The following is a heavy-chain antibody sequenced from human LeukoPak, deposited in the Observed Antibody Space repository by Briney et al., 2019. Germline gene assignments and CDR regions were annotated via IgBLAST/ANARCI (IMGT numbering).Heavy chain of an antibody. Sequence: PGGSLRLSCAASGFTFSSYWMSWVRQAPGKGLEWVANIKQDGSEKYYVDPVKGRFTISRDNAKNSLYLQMNSLRAEDTAVYYCARVVPAAITYYYYGMDVWGKGTTVTVSS. D-gene: IGHD2-2*01. J-gene: IGHJ6*04. V-gene: IGHV3-7*03. CDR3: ARVVPAAITYYYYGMDV. CDR1: GFTFSSYW. CDR2: IKQDGSEK.